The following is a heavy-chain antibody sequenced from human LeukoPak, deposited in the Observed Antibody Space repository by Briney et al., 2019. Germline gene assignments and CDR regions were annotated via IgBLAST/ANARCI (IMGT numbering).Heavy chain of an antibody. V-gene: IGHV3-23*01. CDR1: GFTFSNYA. Sequence: GGSLRLSCAASGFTFSNYAMSWVRQAPGKGLEWVSATSGRGGSTYYADSVKGRFTISRDNSKNTLYLQMNSLRAEDTAVYYCSCHGDSGDWGQGTLVTVSS. CDR3: SCHGDSGD. J-gene: IGHJ4*02. D-gene: IGHD4-17*01. CDR2: TSGRGGST.